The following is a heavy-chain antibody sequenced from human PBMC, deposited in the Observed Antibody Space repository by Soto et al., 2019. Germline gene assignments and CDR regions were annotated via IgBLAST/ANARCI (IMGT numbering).Heavy chain of an antibody. CDR1: GFTFSSYG. D-gene: IGHD3-3*01. CDR2: ISYDGSNK. J-gene: IGHJ4*02. CDR3: AKDGEYYDFWSGFYTGNPYFDY. Sequence: QVQLVESGGGVVQPGRSLRLSCPASGFTFSSYGMHWVRQAPGKGLEWVAVISYDGSNKYYADSVKGRFTISRDNSKNTLYLQMNSLRAEDTAVYYCAKDGEYYDFWSGFYTGNPYFDYWGQGTLVTVSS. V-gene: IGHV3-30*18.